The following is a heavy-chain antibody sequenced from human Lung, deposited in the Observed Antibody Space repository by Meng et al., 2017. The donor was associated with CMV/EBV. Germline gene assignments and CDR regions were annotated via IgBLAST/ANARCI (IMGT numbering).Heavy chain of an antibody. D-gene: IGHD3-22*01. CDR2: TYYRPKWYN. J-gene: IGHJ5*02. CDR3: ARDRDYYDSSGNYYVGWLDP. CDR1: GDNVSSNSAA. V-gene: IGHV6-1*01. Sequence: SETLSLXXAISGDNVSSNSAAWNWIRQSPSRGLEWLGRTYYRPKWYNDFAPSVKSRITFNPDTSKNQLSLHLTSVTPEDTAVYYCARDRDYYDSSGNYYVGWLDPWGQGXLVTAPQ.